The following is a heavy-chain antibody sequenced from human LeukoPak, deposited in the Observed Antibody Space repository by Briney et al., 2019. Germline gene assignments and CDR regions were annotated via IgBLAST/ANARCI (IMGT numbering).Heavy chain of an antibody. CDR2: ISGSGGST. J-gene: IGHJ4*02. Sequence: GGSLRLSCAASGFTFSSYAMSWVRQAPGKGLEWGSAISGSGGSTYYADSVKGRFTISRDNSKNTLYLQMNSLRAEDTAVYYCAKEGLLWFGELPYFDYWGQGTLVTVSS. CDR3: AKEGLLWFGELPYFDY. V-gene: IGHV3-23*01. CDR1: GFTFSSYA. D-gene: IGHD3-10*01.